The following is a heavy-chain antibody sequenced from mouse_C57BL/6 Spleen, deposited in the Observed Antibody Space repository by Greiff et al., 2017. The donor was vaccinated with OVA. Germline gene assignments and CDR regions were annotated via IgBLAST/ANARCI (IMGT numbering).Heavy chain of an antibody. V-gene: IGHV2-2*01. D-gene: IGHD2-4*01. CDR1: GFSLTSYG. CDR3: ARGDYDRPFAY. Sequence: QVQLQQSGPGLVQPSQSLSITCTVSGFSLTSYGVHWVRQSPGKGLEWLGVIWSGGSTDYNAAFISRLSISKDNSKSQVFFKMNSLQADDTAIYYCARGDYDRPFAYWGQGTLVTVSA. CDR2: IWSGGST. J-gene: IGHJ3*01.